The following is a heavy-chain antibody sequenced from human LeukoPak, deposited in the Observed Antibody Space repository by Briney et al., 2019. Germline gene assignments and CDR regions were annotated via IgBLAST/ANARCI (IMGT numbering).Heavy chain of an antibody. J-gene: IGHJ6*03. CDR1: GFTFSRHN. CDR2: ISSRSSYI. CDR3: ARDAQWLVPEGYYYYMDV. Sequence: GGSLRLSCAGSGFTFSRHNMNWFRRAPGKGLERVSSISSRSSYIFYADSVKGRFTISRDNAKNSLYLQMNSLGAEDTAVYYCARDAQWLVPEGYYYYMDVWGKGTTVTVSS. V-gene: IGHV3-21*01. D-gene: IGHD6-19*01.